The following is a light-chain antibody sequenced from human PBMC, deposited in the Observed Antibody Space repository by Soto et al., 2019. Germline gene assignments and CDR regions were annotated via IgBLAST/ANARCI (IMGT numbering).Light chain of an antibody. Sequence: QSVLTQPPSVSGAPGQRVTISCTGSSSNIGAGYDVHWYQQLPGTAPKLLIYHNYNRPSGVPDRFSGSRSATSASLAITGLQAEDDADYYCQSFDSSLRGYVFGSGTKLTVL. CDR1: SSNIGAGYD. V-gene: IGLV1-40*01. CDR2: HNY. CDR3: QSFDSSLRGYV. J-gene: IGLJ1*01.